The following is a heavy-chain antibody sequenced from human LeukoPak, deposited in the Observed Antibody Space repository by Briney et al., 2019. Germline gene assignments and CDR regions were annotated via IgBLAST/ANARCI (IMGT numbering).Heavy chain of an antibody. CDR2: ITSSGSTI. V-gene: IGHV3-48*03. J-gene: IGHJ6*02. CDR3: ARGDVLRYFDPPLGSYGMDV. Sequence: PGGSLRLSCAASGFTFSSYEMNWVRQAPGKGLEWVSYITSSGSTIYYADSVKGRFTISRDNAKNSLYLQMNSLRAEDTAVYYCARGDVLRYFDPPLGSYGMDVWGQGTTVTVSS. D-gene: IGHD3-9*01. CDR1: GFTFSSYE.